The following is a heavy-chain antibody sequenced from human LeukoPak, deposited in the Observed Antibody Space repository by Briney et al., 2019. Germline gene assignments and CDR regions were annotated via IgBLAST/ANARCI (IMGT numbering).Heavy chain of an antibody. CDR1: GGTFSSYA. D-gene: IGHD4-23*01. Sequence: ASVKVSCKASGGTFSSYAISWVRQAPGQGLEWMGGIILIFGTANYAQKFQGRVTITADESTSTAYMELSSLRSEDTAVYYCARLDYGGNSGDGYWGQGTLVTVSS. V-gene: IGHV1-69*01. CDR3: ARLDYGGNSGDGY. CDR2: IILIFGTA. J-gene: IGHJ4*02.